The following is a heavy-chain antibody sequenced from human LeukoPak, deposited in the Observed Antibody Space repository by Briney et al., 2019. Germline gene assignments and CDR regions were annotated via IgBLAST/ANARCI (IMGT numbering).Heavy chain of an antibody. CDR2: INPNSGGT. V-gene: IGHV1-2*02. CDR3: ARQIGSSGWYVPSLASDI. J-gene: IGHJ3*02. D-gene: IGHD6-19*01. Sequence: ASVKVSCKASGYTFTGYYMHWVRQAPGQGLEWMGWINPNSGGTNYAQKFQGRVTMTRDTSISTAYMELSRLRSDDTAVYYCARQIGSSGWYVPSLASDIWGQGTMVTVSS. CDR1: GYTFTGYY.